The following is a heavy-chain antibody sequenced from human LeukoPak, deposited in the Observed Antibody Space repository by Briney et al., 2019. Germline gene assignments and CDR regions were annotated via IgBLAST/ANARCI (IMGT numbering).Heavy chain of an antibody. CDR1: GYSFTSYL. CDR2: IVPSDSYT. D-gene: IGHD3-10*01. CDR3: AIMDRGDIYSWFDP. Sequence: GEALKISCKGSGYSFTSYLISRVRPIPGKGLEGMGIIVPSDSYTNYSPSFHGHVPISADKSIRTAYLQWSSLKASDTAMYYCAIMDRGDIYSWFDPWGQGNLVNGSS. J-gene: IGHJ5*01. V-gene: IGHV5-10-1*01.